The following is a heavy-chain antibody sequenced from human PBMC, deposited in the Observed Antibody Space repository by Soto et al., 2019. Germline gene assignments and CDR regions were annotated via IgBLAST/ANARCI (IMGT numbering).Heavy chain of an antibody. J-gene: IGHJ4*02. CDR1: GVSINTFY. CDR2: ISYSGTT. D-gene: IGHD3-10*01. Sequence: SETLSLTCTVSGVSINTFYWNWIRKPPGKGLEWIGFISYSGTTNYNPSLKSRVTISIDTSRSQFSLKLTSVTAADTAVYYCARQIRDGSGTYHFDYWGQGTLVTVSS. V-gene: IGHV4-59*08. CDR3: ARQIRDGSGTYHFDY.